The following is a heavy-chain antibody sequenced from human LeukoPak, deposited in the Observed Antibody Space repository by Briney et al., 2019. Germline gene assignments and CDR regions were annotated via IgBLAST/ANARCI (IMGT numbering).Heavy chain of an antibody. D-gene: IGHD3-10*01. CDR2: IKQDGSEK. CDR3: ARRMVRGVISGYGMDV. Sequence: PGGSLRLSCAASGFTFNSYWMSWVRQAPREGLEWVANIKQDGSEKDYVDSVKGRFTISRDNAKNSLYLQMNSLRAEDTAVYYCARRMVRGVISGYGMDVWGQGTTVTVSS. J-gene: IGHJ6*02. V-gene: IGHV3-7*04. CDR1: GFTFNSYW.